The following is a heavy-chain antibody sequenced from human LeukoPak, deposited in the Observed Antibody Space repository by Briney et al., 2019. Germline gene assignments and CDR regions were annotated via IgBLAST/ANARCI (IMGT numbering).Heavy chain of an antibody. CDR3: ARDRRLELYYYYYMDV. CDR1: GGSISSSSYY. CDR2: IYYSGST. V-gene: IGHV4-39*07. J-gene: IGHJ6*03. Sequence: PSETLSLTCTVSGGSISSSSYYWGWIRQPPGKGLEWIGSIYYSGSTYYNPSLKSRVTISVDTSKNQFSLKLSSVTAADTAVYYCARDRRLELYYYYYMDVWGKGTTVTVSS. D-gene: IGHD1-7*01.